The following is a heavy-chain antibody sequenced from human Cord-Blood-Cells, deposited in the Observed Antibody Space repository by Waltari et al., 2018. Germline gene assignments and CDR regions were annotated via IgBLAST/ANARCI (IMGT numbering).Heavy chain of an antibody. CDR1: GFTFDDYA. CDR3: ATLNGGGATSFDY. D-gene: IGHD1-26*01. Sequence: EVQLVESGGGLVQPGRSLRLSCAASGFTFDDYAMHWVRQAPGKGLEWVSGISWNSGSIGYADSVKGRFTISRDNAKNSLYLQMNSLRAEDMALYYCATLNGGGATSFDYWGQGTLVTVSS. J-gene: IGHJ4*02. CDR2: ISWNSGSI. V-gene: IGHV3-9*03.